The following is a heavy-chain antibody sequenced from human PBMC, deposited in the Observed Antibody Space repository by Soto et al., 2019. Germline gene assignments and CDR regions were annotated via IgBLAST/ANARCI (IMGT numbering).Heavy chain of an antibody. D-gene: IGHD7-27*01. J-gene: IGHJ6*02. CDR3: ARDQTGDGNYYGMDV. CDR1: GFTFSSYS. CDR2: IRSSSSYI. V-gene: IGHV3-21*01. Sequence: PGGSLRLSCAASGFTFSSYSMNCVRQAPGKGLEWVSSIRSSSSYIYNADSVKGRFTISRDNAKNSLYLQMNSLRAEDKAVYYCARDQTGDGNYYGMDVWGQGTTVTVSS.